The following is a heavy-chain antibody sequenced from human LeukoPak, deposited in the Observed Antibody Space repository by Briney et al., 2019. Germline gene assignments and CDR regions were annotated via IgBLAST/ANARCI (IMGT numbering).Heavy chain of an antibody. CDR1: GFTFSSYA. V-gene: IGHV3-30*04. J-gene: IGHJ5*02. CDR3: ARDSEGFDP. Sequence: GGSLRLSCAASGFTFSSYATHWVRQAPGKGLEWVAVISYDGSNKYYADSVKGRLTISRDNSKNTLYLQMNSLRAEDTAVYYCARDSEGFDPWGQGTLVTVSS. CDR2: ISYDGSNK.